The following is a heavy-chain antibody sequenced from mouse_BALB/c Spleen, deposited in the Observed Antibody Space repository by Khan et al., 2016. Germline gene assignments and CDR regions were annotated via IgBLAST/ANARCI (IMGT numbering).Heavy chain of an antibody. J-gene: IGHJ1*01. Sequence: EVQLLETGGGLVQPGGSRGLSCEGSGFTFSGFWMSWVRQTPGKTLEWIGDINSDGSAINYAPSIKDRFTIFRDNDKSTLYLQMSNVRSEDTATYFCMLYCSSYYWYFDGWGAGTTVTVSS. CDR2: INSDGSAI. D-gene: IGHD1-1*01. V-gene: IGHV11-2*02. CDR3: MLYCSSYYWYFDG. CDR1: GFTFSGFW.